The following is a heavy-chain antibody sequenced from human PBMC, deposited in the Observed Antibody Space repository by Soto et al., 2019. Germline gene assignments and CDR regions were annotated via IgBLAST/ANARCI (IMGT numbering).Heavy chain of an antibody. Sequence: QLQLQESGPGLVKPSETLSLTCTVSGGSISSSSYYWGWIRQPPGKGLEWIGSIYYSGSTYYNPSLKSRVTISVDTSKNQFSLKLSSVTAADTAVYYCARQQVAMVRGVIINGVWFDPWGQGTLVTVSS. J-gene: IGHJ5*02. CDR3: ARQQVAMVRGVIINGVWFDP. CDR2: IYYSGST. D-gene: IGHD3-10*01. V-gene: IGHV4-39*01. CDR1: GGSISSSSYY.